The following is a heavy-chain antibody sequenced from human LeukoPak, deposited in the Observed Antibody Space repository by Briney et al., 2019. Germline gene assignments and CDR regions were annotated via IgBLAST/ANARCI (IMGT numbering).Heavy chain of an antibody. J-gene: IGHJ4*02. Sequence: PGGSLRLSCAASGFTFSSYSMNWVRQAPGKGLEWVSSIDSSKNYIHYADSVKGRFTISRANAKNSLYLQMNSLRAEDTAVYYCARDPWDLLDGSGSYYPYWGQGTLVTVSS. D-gene: IGHD3-10*01. CDR3: ARDPWDLLDGSGSYYPY. CDR2: IDSSKNYI. V-gene: IGHV3-21*04. CDR1: GFTFSSYS.